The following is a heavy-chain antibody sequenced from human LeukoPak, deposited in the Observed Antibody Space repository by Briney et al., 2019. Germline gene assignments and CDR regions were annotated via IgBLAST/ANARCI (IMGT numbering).Heavy chain of an antibody. CDR1: GLTFSGSA. Sequence: GGSLKLSCAASGLTFSGSAMHWVRQASGKGLEWVGRIRSKANSYATAYAASVKGRFTIPRDDSKNTAYLQMNSLKTEDTAVYYCTTKYLYYMDVWGKGTTVTISS. D-gene: IGHD2-2*01. CDR3: TTKYLYYMDV. CDR2: IRSKANSYAT. J-gene: IGHJ6*03. V-gene: IGHV3-73*01.